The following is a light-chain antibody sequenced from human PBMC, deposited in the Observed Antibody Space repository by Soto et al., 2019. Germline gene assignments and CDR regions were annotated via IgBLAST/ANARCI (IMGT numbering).Light chain of an antibody. Sequence: QSALTQPPSASGSPGPSVTISCTGTSSDYGGYNYVSWYQQHPGKAPKVMIYEVSKRPSGVPDRFSGSKSGNTASLTVSGLQAEDEADYYCSSYPGSNTLGIFGGGTKLTVL. CDR3: SSYPGSNTLGI. CDR2: EVS. V-gene: IGLV2-8*01. J-gene: IGLJ2*01. CDR1: SSDYGGYNY.